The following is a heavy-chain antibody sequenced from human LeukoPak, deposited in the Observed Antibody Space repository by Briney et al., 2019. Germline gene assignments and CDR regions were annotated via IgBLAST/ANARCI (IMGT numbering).Heavy chain of an antibody. CDR3: ARDRGGIAVAGAHFDY. J-gene: IGHJ4*02. Sequence: ASVKVSCKASGYTFTGYYMHWVRQAPGQGLEWMGWINPNSGGTNYAQKFQGRVTMTRDTSISTAYMELSRLRSDDTAVYYCARDRGGIAVAGAHFDYWGQGTLVTVSS. CDR1: GYTFTGYY. V-gene: IGHV1-2*02. CDR2: INPNSGGT. D-gene: IGHD6-19*01.